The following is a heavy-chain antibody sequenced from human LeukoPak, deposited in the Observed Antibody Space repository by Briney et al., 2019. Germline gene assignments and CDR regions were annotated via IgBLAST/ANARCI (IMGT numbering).Heavy chain of an antibody. CDR3: AKDDASGSGWYVFDI. CDR1: GFTVSSNY. D-gene: IGHD6-19*01. V-gene: IGHV3-53*01. CDR2: IYSGGST. Sequence: GGSLRLSCAASGFTVSSNYMSWVRQAPGKGLEWVSVIYSGGSTYYADSVKGRFTISRDNSKNTLYLQMNSLGAEDTAVYYCAKDDASGSGWYVFDIWGQGTLVTVSS. J-gene: IGHJ4*02.